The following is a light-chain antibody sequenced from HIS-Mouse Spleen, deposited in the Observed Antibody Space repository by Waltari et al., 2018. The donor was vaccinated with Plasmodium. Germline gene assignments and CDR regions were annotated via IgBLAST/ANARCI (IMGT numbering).Light chain of an antibody. Sequence: DLQMTQSPSSLSASVGDRVTITCQASQDISNYLNWYQQKQGKAPKLLIYDESNLETGVPSRFSGSGSGTDFTFTISSLQPEDIATYYCQQYDNLPLTFGGGTKVEIK. J-gene: IGKJ4*01. CDR3: QQYDNLPLT. V-gene: IGKV1-33*01. CDR2: DES. CDR1: QDISNY.